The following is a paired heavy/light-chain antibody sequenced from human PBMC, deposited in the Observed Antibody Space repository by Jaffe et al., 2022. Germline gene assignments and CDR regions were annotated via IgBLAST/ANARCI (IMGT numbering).Heavy chain of an antibody. CDR2: ISGSGGST. Sequence: EVQLLESGGGLVQPGGSLRLSCAASGFTFSSYAMSWVRQAPGKGLEWVSAISGSGGSTYYADSVKGRFTISRDNSKNTLYLQMNSLRAEDTAVYYCAKDLRRGIVATTHGPFDYWGQGTLVTVSS. J-gene: IGHJ4*02. V-gene: IGHV3-23*01. CDR3: AKDLRRGIVATTHGPFDY. CDR1: GFTFSSYA. D-gene: IGHD5-12*01.
Light chain of an antibody. CDR3: QQYNSYSPGYT. CDR2: KAS. CDR1: QSISSW. J-gene: IGKJ2*01. V-gene: IGKV1-5*03. Sequence: DIQMTQSPSTLSASVGDRVTITCRASQSISSWLAWYQQKPGKAPKLLIYKASSLESGVPSRFSGSGSGTEFTLTISSLQPDDFATYYCQQYNSYSPGYTFGQGTKLEIK.